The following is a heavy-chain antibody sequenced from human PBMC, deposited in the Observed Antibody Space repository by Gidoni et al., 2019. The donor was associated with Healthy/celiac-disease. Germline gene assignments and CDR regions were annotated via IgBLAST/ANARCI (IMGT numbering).Heavy chain of an antibody. CDR2: IYPGDSDT. V-gene: IGHV5-51*01. CDR3: ARQGTYYDFWSAHYP. D-gene: IGHD3-3*01. J-gene: IGHJ5*02. Sequence: EVQLVQSGAEVKKPGASLKISCKGSGYSFTSYWIGWVRQIPGKGLEWMGIIYPGDSDTRYSPSFQGQVTISADKSISTAYLQWSSLKASDTAMYYCARQGTYYDFWSAHYPWGQGTLVTVSS. CDR1: GYSFTSYW.